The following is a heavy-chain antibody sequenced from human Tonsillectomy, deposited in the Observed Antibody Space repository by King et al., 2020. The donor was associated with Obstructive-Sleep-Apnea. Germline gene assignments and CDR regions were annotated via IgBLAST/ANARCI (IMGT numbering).Heavy chain of an antibody. CDR1: GGTFSSYA. J-gene: IGHJ5*02. D-gene: IGHD2-21*02. Sequence: QLVQSGAEVKKPGSSVKVSCKASGGTFSSYAISWVRQAPGQGLEWMGRIIPILGIANNAQKFQGRVTISADKSTSTAYMELSSLRSEDTAGYYCAPISYCGGDCYSWGQGTLVTVSS. V-gene: IGHV1-69*09. CDR3: APISYCGGDCYS. CDR2: IIPILGIA.